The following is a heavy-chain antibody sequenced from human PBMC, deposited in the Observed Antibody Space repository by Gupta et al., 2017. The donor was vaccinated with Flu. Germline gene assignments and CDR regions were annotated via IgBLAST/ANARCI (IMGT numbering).Heavy chain of an antibody. D-gene: IGHD3-3*01. J-gene: IGHJ4*02. CDR2: ISGSGGST. CDR1: GFTFSSYA. CDR3: AKWRRNLAWFDY. V-gene: IGHV3-23*01. Sequence: EVQLLESGGGLVQPGGSLRLSCAASGFTFSSYAMSWVRQAPGKGLGWVSAISGSGGSTYYADSGKGRFTISRDNSKNTLYRQMNSLRAEDTAVYYCAKWRRNLAWFDYWGQGTLVTVSS.